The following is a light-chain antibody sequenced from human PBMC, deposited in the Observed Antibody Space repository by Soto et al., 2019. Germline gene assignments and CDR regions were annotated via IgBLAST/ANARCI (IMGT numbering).Light chain of an antibody. V-gene: IGLV2-8*01. CDR3: SSYAGSNNFGV. CDR2: EVS. CDR1: SSDVGGYNY. Sequence: QSVLTQPASVSGSPGQSISISCTGTSSDVGGYNYVSWYQQHPGKAPKLMIYEVSKRPSGVPDRFSGSKSDNTASLTVSGLQAEDGADYYCSSYAGSNNFGVFGTGTKVTVL. J-gene: IGLJ1*01.